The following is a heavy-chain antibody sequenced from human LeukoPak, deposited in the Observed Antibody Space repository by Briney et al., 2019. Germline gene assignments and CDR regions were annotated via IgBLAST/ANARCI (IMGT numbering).Heavy chain of an antibody. CDR3: ARGIVSAGVDY. J-gene: IGHJ4*02. CDR1: GVSMSSGGYF. CDR2: IYYTGST. Sequence: PSQTLSLTCTVSGVSMSSGGYFWSCIRQHPGKGLEWIGYIYYTGSTYYNPSLKSRVTISIDTSKNQFSLKLSSVTAADTAVYYCARGIVSAGVDYWGQGTLVTVSS. V-gene: IGHV4-31*03. D-gene: IGHD6-13*01.